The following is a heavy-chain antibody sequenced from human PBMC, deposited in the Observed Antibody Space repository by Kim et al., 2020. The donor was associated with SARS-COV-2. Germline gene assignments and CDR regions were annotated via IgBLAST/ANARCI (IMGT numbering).Heavy chain of an antibody. CDR3: ARTYYGFDY. Sequence: GNTNYTPTLKSRVTISVDTSKKQISLKVFSVTAADTAVYYCARTYYGFDYWGQGTLVTVSS. CDR2: GNT. J-gene: IGHJ4*02. V-gene: IGHV4-34*01. D-gene: IGHD3-22*01.